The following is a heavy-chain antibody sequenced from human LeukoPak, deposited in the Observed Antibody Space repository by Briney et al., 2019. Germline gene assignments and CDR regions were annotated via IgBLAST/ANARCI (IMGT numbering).Heavy chain of an antibody. CDR3: ATDLAAMVRAVDY. J-gene: IGHJ4*02. V-gene: IGHV3-15*01. CDR1: GFTVSNAW. D-gene: IGHD5-18*01. CDR2: IKSKTDGGTT. Sequence: GGSLRLSCAASGFTVSNAWMSWVRQAPGKGLEWVGRIKSKTDGGTTDYTAPVKGRFTISRDDSQNTLYLQMNSLKIEDTAVYYCATDLAAMVRAVDYWGQGTLVTVSS.